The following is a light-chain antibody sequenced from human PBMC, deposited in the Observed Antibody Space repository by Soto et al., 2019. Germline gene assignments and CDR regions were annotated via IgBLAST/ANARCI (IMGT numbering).Light chain of an antibody. Sequence: QSALTQPPSASGTPGQRVTISCSGGSSNIASYYVYWYQQFPGTAPKLLIYMNNQRPSGVPDRFSGSKSGTSASLAISGLRSEDEADYYCAAWQDSLSGPVVFGGGTKVTVL. CDR3: AAWQDSLSGPVV. J-gene: IGLJ3*02. V-gene: IGLV1-47*01. CDR1: SSNIASYY. CDR2: MNN.